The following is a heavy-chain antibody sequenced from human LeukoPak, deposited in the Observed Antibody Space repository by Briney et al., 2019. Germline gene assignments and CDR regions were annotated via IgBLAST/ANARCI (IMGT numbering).Heavy chain of an antibody. Sequence: GGSLRLSCAASGSTFSSYWMSWVRQAPGKGLEWVANIKQDGSEKYYVDSVKGRFTISRDNAKNSLYLQMNSLRAEDTAVYYCARDGGDSSGYYYAGLDYFDYWGQGTLVTVSS. CDR1: GSTFSSYW. CDR2: IKQDGSEK. CDR3: ARDGGDSSGYYYAGLDYFDY. V-gene: IGHV3-7*01. J-gene: IGHJ4*02. D-gene: IGHD3-22*01.